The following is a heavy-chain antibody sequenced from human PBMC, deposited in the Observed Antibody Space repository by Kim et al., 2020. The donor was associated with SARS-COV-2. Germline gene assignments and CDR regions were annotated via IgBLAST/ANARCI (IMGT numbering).Heavy chain of an antibody. Sequence: SETLSLTCTVSGGSISSGGYYWSWIRQHPGRGLEWIGYTSYSGSTFYIPSLESRVAISQDTSTNQFSLKLSSVTAADTAVYYCARYASESYPHLIDSWG. J-gene: IGHJ5*01. CDR2: TSYSGST. CDR3: ARYASESYPHLIDS. D-gene: IGHD3-10*01. CDR1: GGSISSGGYY. V-gene: IGHV4-31*03.